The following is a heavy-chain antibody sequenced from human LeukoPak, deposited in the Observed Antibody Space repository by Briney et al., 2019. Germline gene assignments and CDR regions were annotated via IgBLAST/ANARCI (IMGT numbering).Heavy chain of an antibody. Sequence: ASVKVSCKASGYTFTNYDISWVRQASGQGLEWMGWISTYNGNTNYAQTLQGRVSMTTDTSTTTAYMELRSLRSDDTAVYYCARNWELDYWGQGTLVTVSS. D-gene: IGHD1-26*01. CDR1: GYTFTNYD. J-gene: IGHJ4*02. CDR3: ARNWELDY. V-gene: IGHV1-18*01. CDR2: ISTYNGNT.